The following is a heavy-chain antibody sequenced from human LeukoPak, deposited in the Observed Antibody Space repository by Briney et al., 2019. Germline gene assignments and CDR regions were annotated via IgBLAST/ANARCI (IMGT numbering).Heavy chain of an antibody. CDR2: IYTSGST. CDR1: GGSISSYY. J-gene: IGHJ4*02. V-gene: IGHV4-4*07. D-gene: IGHD1-26*01. Sequence: SGTLSLTCTVSGGSISSYYWSWIRQPAGKGLEWIGRIYTSGSTNYNPSLKSRDTMSVDTSKNQFSLKLSSVTAADTAVYYCASSLRRQELGQVDYWGQGTLVTVPS. CDR3: ASSLRRQELGQVDY.